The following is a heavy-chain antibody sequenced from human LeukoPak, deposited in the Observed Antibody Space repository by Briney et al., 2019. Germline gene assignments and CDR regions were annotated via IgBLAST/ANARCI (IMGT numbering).Heavy chain of an antibody. D-gene: IGHD6-19*01. V-gene: IGHV3-30*04. CDR2: ISYDGSNK. CDR1: GFTFSSYA. Sequence: GGSLRLSCAASGFTFSSYAMHWVRQAPGKGLEWVAVISYDGSNKYYADSVKGRFTISRDNSKNTLYLQMNSLRAEDTAVYYCAKFKSGWYGGYFDYWGQGTLVTVSS. CDR3: AKFKSGWYGGYFDY. J-gene: IGHJ4*02.